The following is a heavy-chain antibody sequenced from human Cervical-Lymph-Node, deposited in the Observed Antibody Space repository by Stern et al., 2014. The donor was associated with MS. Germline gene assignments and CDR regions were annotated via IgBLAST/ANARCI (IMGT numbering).Heavy chain of an antibody. CDR2: VHYIGST. J-gene: IGHJ4*02. CDR3: ARSDRLWGSFDY. D-gene: IGHD3-16*01. V-gene: IGHV4-31*03. CDR1: GGSISSGRYY. Sequence: QLQLQESGPGLVKPSQTLSLTCTVSGGSISSGRYYWSCIRQHPGKGLEWIGYVHYIGSTYYNPSLQSRVTISVDTSKNQFSLNLNSVTAADTAVYYCARSDRLWGSFDYWGQGTLVTVSS.